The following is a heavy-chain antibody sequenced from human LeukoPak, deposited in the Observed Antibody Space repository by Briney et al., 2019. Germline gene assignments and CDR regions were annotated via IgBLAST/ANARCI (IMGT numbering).Heavy chain of an antibody. CDR3: ARVGISSAAAGVDY. J-gene: IGHJ4*02. V-gene: IGHV1-69*01. CDR1: GGTFSSYA. CDR2: IIPIFGTA. Sequence: SVKVSCKASGGTFSSYAISWVRQAPGQGLEWMGGIIPIFGTANYAQTFQGRVTITADESTSTVFMELSSLRSDDTAFYYCARVGISSAAAGVDYWGQGTLVTVSS. D-gene: IGHD6-13*01.